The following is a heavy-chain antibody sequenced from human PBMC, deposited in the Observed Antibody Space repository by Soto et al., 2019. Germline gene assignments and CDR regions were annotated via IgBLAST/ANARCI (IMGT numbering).Heavy chain of an antibody. CDR3: AREELSHFECRGSSSPYYCMYY. Sequence: VASVKVSCKASGYTFTSYAMHWVRQAPGQRLEWMGWINAGNGSTNYSQKFQGRVTITRDTSASTAYMELSSLRSEDTAVYYCAREELSHFECRGSSSPYYCMYYWGQRNTV. CDR2: INAGNGST. V-gene: IGHV1-3*01. J-gene: IGHJ6*01. D-gene: IGHD2-8*01. CDR1: GYTFTSYA.